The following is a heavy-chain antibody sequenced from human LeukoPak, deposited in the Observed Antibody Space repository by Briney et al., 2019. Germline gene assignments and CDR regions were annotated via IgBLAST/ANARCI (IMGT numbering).Heavy chain of an antibody. CDR3: ARVSHSGYENDAFDI. CDR2: ISYDGRNK. D-gene: IGHD5-12*01. V-gene: IGHV3-30*04. CDR1: GFIFSSYA. J-gene: IGHJ3*02. Sequence: GGSLRLSCAASGFIFSSYAMHWVRQAPGKGLEWVALISYDGRNKYYADSVKGRFTISRDNSKNTLYLQVNSLRGEDTAVYYCARVSHSGYENDAFDIWGQGTMVTVSS.